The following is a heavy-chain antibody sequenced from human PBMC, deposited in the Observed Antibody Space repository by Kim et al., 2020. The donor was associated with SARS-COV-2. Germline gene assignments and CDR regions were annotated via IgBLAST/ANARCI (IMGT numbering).Heavy chain of an antibody. D-gene: IGHD6-19*01. Sequence: ASVKVSCKASGYTFTSYAMNWVRQAPGQGLEWMGWINTNTGNPTYAQGFTGRFVFSLDTSVSTAYLQICSLKAEDTAVYYCARVHSSGWYDYYYGMDVWGQGTTVTVSS. V-gene: IGHV7-4-1*01. CDR1: GYTFTSYA. CDR3: ARVHSSGWYDYYYGMDV. J-gene: IGHJ6*02. CDR2: INTNTGNP.